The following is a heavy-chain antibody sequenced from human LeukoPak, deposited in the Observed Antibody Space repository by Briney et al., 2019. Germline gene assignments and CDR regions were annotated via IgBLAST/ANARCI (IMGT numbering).Heavy chain of an antibody. CDR3: ARDGETTVVTPRYFDY. V-gene: IGHV1-46*01. CDR1: GYTFTTYY. Sequence: ASVKVSCKASGYTFTTYYMHWVRQAPGQGLEWMGIINPSGGSTSYAQKFQGRVTMTRDTSASTVYMELSSLRSEDTAVYYCARDGETTVVTPRYFDYWGQGTLVTVSS. J-gene: IGHJ4*02. D-gene: IGHD4-23*01. CDR2: INPSGGST.